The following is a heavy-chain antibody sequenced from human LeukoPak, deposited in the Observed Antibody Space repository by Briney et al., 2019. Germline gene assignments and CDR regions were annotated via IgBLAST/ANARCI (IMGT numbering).Heavy chain of an antibody. D-gene: IGHD5-24*01. Sequence: ASVKVSCKASGGTFSSYAISWVRQAPGQGLEWMGIINPSGGSTSYAQKFQGRVTMTRDTSTSTVYMELSSLRSEDTAVYYCARERTALRDGNSRDAFDIWGQGTMVTVSS. V-gene: IGHV1-46*01. CDR2: INPSGGST. CDR3: ARERTALRDGNSRDAFDI. CDR1: GGTFSSYA. J-gene: IGHJ3*02.